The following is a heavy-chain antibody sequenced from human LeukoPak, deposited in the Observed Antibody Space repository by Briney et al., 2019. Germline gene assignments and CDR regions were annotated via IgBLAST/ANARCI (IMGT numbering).Heavy chain of an antibody. V-gene: IGHV4-30-4*08. D-gene: IGHD3-9*01. CDR1: GGSISSNDHY. Sequence: SETLSLTCTVSGGSISSNDHYWSWIRQPPGKSLEWIGYIYYSGRTFYNPSLKTRGAIAVDTSKNQFSLRLSSVSAADTALYYCARSSYDTVGGDSFDFWGQGILVTVSS. CDR2: IYYSGRT. J-gene: IGHJ4*02. CDR3: ARSSYDTVGGDSFDF.